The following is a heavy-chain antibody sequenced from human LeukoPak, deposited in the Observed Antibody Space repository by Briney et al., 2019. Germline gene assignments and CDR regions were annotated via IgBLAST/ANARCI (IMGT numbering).Heavy chain of an antibody. CDR2: IYHSGST. Sequence: SETLSLTCAVSGYSINSGYYWGWIRQPPGKGLEWIGSIYHSGSTYYNPSLKSRVTISVDTSKNQFSLKLSSVTAADTAVYYCARKSYGHNEDYWGQGTLVTVSS. CDR3: ARKSYGHNEDY. J-gene: IGHJ4*02. V-gene: IGHV4-38-2*01. D-gene: IGHD4-17*01. CDR1: GYSINSGYY.